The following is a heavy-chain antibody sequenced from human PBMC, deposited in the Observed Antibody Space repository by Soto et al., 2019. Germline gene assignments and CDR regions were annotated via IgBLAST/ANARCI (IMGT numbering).Heavy chain of an antibody. CDR1: GASISSGPHY. CDR2: ISYSGST. CDR3: ARHYDILAPYYY. D-gene: IGHD3-9*01. J-gene: IGHJ4*02. Sequence: QLQLQESGPGLVKPSETLSLTCTVSGASISSGPHYWGWIRQPPGKGLEWIGSISYSGSTYYNPALKSRPNLSVDSSQNQISLKWVSVTAADAGVYYGARHYDILAPYYYWGQGTLVTVYS. V-gene: IGHV4-39*01.